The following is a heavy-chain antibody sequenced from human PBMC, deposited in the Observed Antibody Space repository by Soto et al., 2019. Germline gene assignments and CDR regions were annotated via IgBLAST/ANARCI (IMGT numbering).Heavy chain of an antibody. J-gene: IGHJ5*02. Sequence: LSLSCAASGFTFTRYSTNWVRQAPGKGLEWVSSISSTTNYIYYGDSMKGRFTISRDNAKNSLDLEMNTLKASDTALHYCVRPNFGSLTLLDHWGQGTLVTLSP. D-gene: IGHD3-16*01. V-gene: IGHV3-21*04. CDR3: VRPNFGSLTLLDH. CDR1: GFTFTRYS. CDR2: ISSTTNYI.